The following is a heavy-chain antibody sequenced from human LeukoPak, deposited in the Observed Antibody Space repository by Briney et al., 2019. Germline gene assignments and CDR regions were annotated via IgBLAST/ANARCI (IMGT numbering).Heavy chain of an antibody. V-gene: IGHV4-39*01. J-gene: IGHJ4*02. CDR2: IYYTGST. Sequence: SEPLSLTCTVSGGSINSSSYYWGWIRQPPGKGLEWTGTIYYTGSTYYNPSLESRVFMSADTSNNQCSLKLNSVTAADTAVYCCARLWGATHFDYWGQGALVTVSS. D-gene: IGHD1-26*01. CDR3: ARLWGATHFDY. CDR1: GGSINSSSYY.